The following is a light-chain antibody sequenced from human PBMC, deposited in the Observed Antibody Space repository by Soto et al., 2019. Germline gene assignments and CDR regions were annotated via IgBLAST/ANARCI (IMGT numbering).Light chain of an antibody. Sequence: EIVLTQSPATLSLSPGERATLSCRASQIVSSYLAWYQQKPGQAPRLLIYDASNRATGIPARFSGSGSGTDFTLTISSLEPEDFAVYYCQQRSNWLPLTFGGGTKVEIK. V-gene: IGKV3-11*01. J-gene: IGKJ4*01. CDR1: QIVSSY. CDR3: QQRSNWLPLT. CDR2: DAS.